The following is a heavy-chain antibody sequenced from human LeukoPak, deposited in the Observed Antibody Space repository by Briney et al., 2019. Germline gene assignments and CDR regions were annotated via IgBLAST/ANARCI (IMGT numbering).Heavy chain of an antibody. V-gene: IGHV3-7*01. J-gene: IGHJ5*02. D-gene: IGHD2-15*01. Sequence: GGSLRLSCAASGFTFSSYWMSWARQAPGKGLEWVANIKQDGSEKYYVDSVKGRFTISRDNAKNSLYLQMNSLRAEDTAVYYCAREFNSFLADCSGGQCLFLTWGQGILVTVSS. CDR3: AREFNSFLADCSGGQCLFLT. CDR1: GFTFSSYW. CDR2: IKQDGSEK.